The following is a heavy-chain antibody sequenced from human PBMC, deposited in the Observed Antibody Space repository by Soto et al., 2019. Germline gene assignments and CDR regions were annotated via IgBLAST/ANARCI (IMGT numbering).Heavy chain of an antibody. CDR2: IYYSGST. CDR3: ARDPSPSAVAGIDY. J-gene: IGHJ4*02. CDR1: GGSFSSGSYY. D-gene: IGHD6-19*01. V-gene: IGHV4-61*01. Sequence: SETLSLTCTVSGGSFSSGSYYWSWIRQPPGKGLEWIGHIYYSGSTSYNPSLKSRLTISIDKSKNQLSLELSSVNAADTAVYYCARDPSPSAVAGIDYWGQGTLVTVSS.